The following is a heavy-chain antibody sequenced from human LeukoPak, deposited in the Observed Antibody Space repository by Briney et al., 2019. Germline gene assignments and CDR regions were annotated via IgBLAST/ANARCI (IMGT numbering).Heavy chain of an antibody. CDR3: ARLYDSSGYTNWLDP. D-gene: IGHD3-22*01. CDR2: IYYSGSS. J-gene: IGHJ5*02. CDR1: GGSISSHY. Sequence: SETLSLTCTVSGGSISSHYWSWIRQPPGKGLEWIGYIYYSGSSKYNPPLKSRVTISVDTSKNQFSLKLSSVTAADTAVYYCARLYDSSGYTNWLDPWGQGTLVTVSS. V-gene: IGHV4-59*11.